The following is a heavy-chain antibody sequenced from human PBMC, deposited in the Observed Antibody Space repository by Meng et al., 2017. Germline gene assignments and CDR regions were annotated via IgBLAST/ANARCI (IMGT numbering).Heavy chain of an antibody. CDR2: IKQDGSEK. CDR3: ARDLKPVDSSGYYYWAEGAFDI. D-gene: IGHD3-22*01. CDR1: GFTFSSYW. Sequence: GESLKISCAASGFTFSSYWMSWVRQAPGKGPEWVANIKQDGSEKYYVDSVKGRFTISRDNAKNSLYLQMNSLRAEDTAVYYCARDLKPVDSSGYYYWAEGAFDIWGQGTMVTVSS. V-gene: IGHV3-7*01. J-gene: IGHJ3*02.